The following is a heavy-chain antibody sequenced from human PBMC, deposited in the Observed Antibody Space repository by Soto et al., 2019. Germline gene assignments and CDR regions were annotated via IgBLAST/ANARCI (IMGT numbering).Heavy chain of an antibody. J-gene: IGHJ4*02. Sequence: EVQLVESGGGLVQPGRSLRLSCAASGFTFDDYSMHWVRQPPGKGLEWVSGITWNSGSVGYADSVKGRFTISRDNAKNSLYLQMNSLTDEDTDLYYCAKDKGSNTSWGVYFEYWGQGTLVTVSS. CDR3: AKDKGSNTSWGVYFEY. CDR2: ITWNSGSV. V-gene: IGHV3-9*01. CDR1: GFTFDDYS. D-gene: IGHD2-2*01.